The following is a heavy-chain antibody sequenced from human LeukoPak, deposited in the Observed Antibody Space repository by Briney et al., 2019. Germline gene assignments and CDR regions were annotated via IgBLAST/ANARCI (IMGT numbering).Heavy chain of an antibody. D-gene: IGHD6-19*01. J-gene: IGHJ4*02. CDR1: GFTFIDYD. CDR3: ARGGIQVSGIDEFDY. CDR2: IGIRGDT. V-gene: IGHV3-13*01. Sequence: GGSLRLSCAASGFTFIDYDMHWVRQVIGKGLEWVSAIGIRGDTHYSGSVQGRFTISRENAESSLYLQMNSLRAEDTAVYYCARGGIQVSGIDEFDYWGQGTLVTVSS.